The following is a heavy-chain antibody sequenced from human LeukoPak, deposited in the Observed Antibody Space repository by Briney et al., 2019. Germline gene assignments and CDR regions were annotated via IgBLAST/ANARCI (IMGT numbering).Heavy chain of an antibody. CDR2: ISGSDDST. CDR1: GFSFSTYA. D-gene: IGHD3-10*01. CDR3: AKVTYGSGTYGAFDY. J-gene: IGHJ4*02. Sequence: HPGGSLRLSCAASGFSFSTYAMSWVRQTPGKGLEWVSTISGSDDSTYYADSVKGRFTISRDNSKNTLYLQMNSLRAEDTAVYYCAKVTYGSGTYGAFDYWGQGTLVTVSS. V-gene: IGHV3-23*01.